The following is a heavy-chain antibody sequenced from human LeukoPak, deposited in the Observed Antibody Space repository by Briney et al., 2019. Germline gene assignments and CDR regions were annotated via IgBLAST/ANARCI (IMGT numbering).Heavy chain of an antibody. V-gene: IGHV4-59*01. Sequence: PSETLSLTCTVSGGSISSYYWSWIRQPPGKGLEWIGYIYYSGSTNYNPSLKSRVTISVDTSKNQFSLKLSSVTAADTAVYYCARRKWDYYGSGSYAGYYYYYMDVWGKGTTVTISS. CDR3: ARRKWDYYGSGSYAGYYYYYMDV. D-gene: IGHD3-10*01. CDR2: IYYSGST. J-gene: IGHJ6*03. CDR1: GGSISSYY.